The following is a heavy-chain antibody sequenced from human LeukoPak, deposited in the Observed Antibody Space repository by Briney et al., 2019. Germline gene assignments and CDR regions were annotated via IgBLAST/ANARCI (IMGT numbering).Heavy chain of an antibody. CDR2: INHSGST. CDR1: GGSFSGYY. CDR3: ARDRVYYYDSSGYKGFDY. J-gene: IGHJ4*02. Sequence: SETLSLTCAVYGGSFSGYYWSWIRQPPGKRLEWIGEINHSGSTNYNPSLKSRVTISVDTSKNQFSLKLSSVTAADTAVYYCARDRVYYYDSSGYKGFDYWGQGTLVTVSS. V-gene: IGHV4-34*01. D-gene: IGHD3-22*01.